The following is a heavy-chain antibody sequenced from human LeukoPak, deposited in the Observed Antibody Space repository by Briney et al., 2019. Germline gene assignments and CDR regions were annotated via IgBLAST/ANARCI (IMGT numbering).Heavy chain of an antibody. D-gene: IGHD3-16*01. CDR3: ATYTHWVAGDV. Sequence: GGSLRLSCAASGFAFSTYWMDWVRQAPGKGLEWVGNINQDGSVKHYVDSVKGRFTISRDNAGNSLFLQMSSLRAEDTAVYYCATYTHWVAGDVWGQGTTVTVSS. J-gene: IGHJ6*02. CDR1: GFAFSTYW. CDR2: INQDGSVK. V-gene: IGHV3-7*01.